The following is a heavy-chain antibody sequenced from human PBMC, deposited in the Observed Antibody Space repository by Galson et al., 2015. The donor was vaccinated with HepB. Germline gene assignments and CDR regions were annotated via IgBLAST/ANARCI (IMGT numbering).Heavy chain of an antibody. Sequence: SLRLSCAASGLIFSSYGMHWVRQGPGKGLEWVALISDDGTKKYYADSVKGRFTMSRDNSKNTLYLQMNSLRAEDTALYYCAKERIVARRAPFDSWGQGTLVTVSS. CDR2: ISDDGTKK. V-gene: IGHV3-30*18. CDR1: GLIFSSYG. D-gene: IGHD6-6*01. CDR3: AKERIVARRAPFDS. J-gene: IGHJ4*02.